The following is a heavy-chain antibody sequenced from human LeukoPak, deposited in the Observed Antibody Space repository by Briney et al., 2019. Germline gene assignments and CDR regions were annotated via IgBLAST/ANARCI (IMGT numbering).Heavy chain of an antibody. CDR3: APSRGYYDSSGS. D-gene: IGHD3-22*01. CDR2: ISSSGSTI. V-gene: IGHV3-48*03. J-gene: IGHJ4*02. CDR1: GFTFSSYE. Sequence: PGGSLRLSCAASGFTFSSYEMNWVRQAPGKGLEWVSYISSSGSTIYYADSVKGRFTISRDNAKNSLYLQMNSLRAEDTAVYYCAPSRGYYDSSGSWGQGTLVTVSS.